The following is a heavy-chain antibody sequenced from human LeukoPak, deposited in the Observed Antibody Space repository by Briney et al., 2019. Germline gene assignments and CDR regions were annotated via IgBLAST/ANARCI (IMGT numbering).Heavy chain of an antibody. CDR2: ISSGSSYI. Sequence: PGRSLRLSCAASGFTFSSYEMNWVRQAPGQGLECVSSISSGSSYIYYAVSVKGRFTTTRDNAKNALYLQMNSLRAEDTAVYYCARDLRRRDGYNGFGYWGQGTLVTVSS. CDR3: ARDLRRRDGYNGFGY. V-gene: IGHV3-21*01. D-gene: IGHD5-24*01. J-gene: IGHJ4*02. CDR1: GFTFSSYE.